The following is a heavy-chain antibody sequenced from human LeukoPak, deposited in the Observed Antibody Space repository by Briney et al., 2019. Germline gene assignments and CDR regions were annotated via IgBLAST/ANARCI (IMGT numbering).Heavy chain of an antibody. CDR3: ARVGAGTAGGAFDI. CDR1: GFTVSNNY. Sequence: PGGSLRLSCAASGFTVSNNYMTWVRQALGKGLEWVSVIYSGGITYYADSVKGRFTISRDNSKNTLYLQMNSLRAEDTAVYYCARVGAGTAGGAFDIWGQGTMVTVSS. D-gene: IGHD6-19*01. J-gene: IGHJ3*02. CDR2: IYSGGIT. V-gene: IGHV3-66*02.